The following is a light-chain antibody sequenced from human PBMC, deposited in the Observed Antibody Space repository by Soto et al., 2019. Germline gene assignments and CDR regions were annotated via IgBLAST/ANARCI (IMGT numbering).Light chain of an antibody. CDR3: GTWDISLRVGV. CDR2: DNN. V-gene: IGLV1-51*01. CDR1: SSNIGVNY. Sequence: QSVLTQPPSVSAAPGQKVTISCSGSSSNIGVNYVSWYQQLPGTAPKLLIYDNNKRPSGIPDRFSGSKSGTSATLGITGLQTGDAADYYCGTWDISLRVGVFGGGTKVTVL. J-gene: IGLJ3*02.